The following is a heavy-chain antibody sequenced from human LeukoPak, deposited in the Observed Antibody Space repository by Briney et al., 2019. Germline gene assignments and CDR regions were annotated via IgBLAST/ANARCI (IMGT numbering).Heavy chain of an antibody. V-gene: IGHV4-61*05. D-gene: IGHD6-19*01. CDR3: ARFRSSGWYYFDS. CDR1: GGSVSKNTYH. Sequence: PSETLSLTCTVSGGSVSKNTYHWGWVRQPPGRGLEWIAYIYYIGNTNYNPSLKSRATISIDTSKNPFSLTLSSVTAADTAVYYCARFRSSGWYYFDSWGQGMPVSVSS. CDR2: IYYIGNT. J-gene: IGHJ4*02.